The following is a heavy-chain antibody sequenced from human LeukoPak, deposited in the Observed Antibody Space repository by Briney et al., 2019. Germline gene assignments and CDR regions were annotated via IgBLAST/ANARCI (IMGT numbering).Heavy chain of an antibody. CDR1: GDSIISRSYY. Sequence: SETLSLTCTVSGDSIISRSYYWGWIRQPPGKGLEWIGSIYYSGNTYYNPSLKSRVTISVDTSENQFSLKLSSVTDSDTAVYYCARVPYNGYAASYFDYWGQGTLVTVSS. D-gene: IGHD5-12*01. V-gene: IGHV4-39*01. CDR3: ARVPYNGYAASYFDY. J-gene: IGHJ4*02. CDR2: IYYSGNT.